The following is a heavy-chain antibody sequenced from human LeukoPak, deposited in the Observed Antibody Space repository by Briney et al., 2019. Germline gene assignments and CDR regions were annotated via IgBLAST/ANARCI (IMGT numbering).Heavy chain of an antibody. CDR2: INWNGGSI. J-gene: IGHJ6*02. V-gene: IGHV3-20*04. CDR3: ARDSVVVTALDYYYYGMDV. D-gene: IGHD2-21*02. CDR1: GFTFDNSG. Sequence: GGSLRLSCEASGFTFDNSGMSWVRQVPGKGLEWVSGINWNGGSIGYADSVKGRFTISRDNSKNTLYLQMNSLRAEDTAVYYCARDSVVVTALDYYYYGMDVWGQGTTATVSS.